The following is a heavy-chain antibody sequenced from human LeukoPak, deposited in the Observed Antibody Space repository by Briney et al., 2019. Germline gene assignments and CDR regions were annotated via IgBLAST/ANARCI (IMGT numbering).Heavy chain of an antibody. V-gene: IGHV1-8*03. CDR3: ARLRGQQLIPDY. J-gene: IGHJ4*02. Sequence: WASVKVSCKASGYTFTSYDINWVRQATGQGLEWMGWMNPNSGNTGYAQKFQGRVTITRNTSISTAYMELSSLRSEDTAVYYCARLRGQQLIPDYWGQGTLVTVSS. CDR2: MNPNSGNT. D-gene: IGHD6-13*01. CDR1: GYTFTSYD.